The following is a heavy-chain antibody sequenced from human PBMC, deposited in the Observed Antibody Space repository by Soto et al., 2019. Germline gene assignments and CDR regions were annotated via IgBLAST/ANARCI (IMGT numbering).Heavy chain of an antibody. CDR3: ARAPYFGSGTYYYYALDV. D-gene: IGHD3-10*01. J-gene: IGHJ6*02. V-gene: IGHV3-11*01. CDR2: ISSSAGTI. Sequence: QVQLVESGGGLVKPGGSLRLSCAASGLTFSDHYMTWIRQAPGKGLEWISYISSSAGTIYYADSVKGRFTISRDNAKNSLYLQMINLRAEDTAVYYCARAPYFGSGTYYYYALDVWGQGTTVTVSS. CDR1: GLTFSDHY.